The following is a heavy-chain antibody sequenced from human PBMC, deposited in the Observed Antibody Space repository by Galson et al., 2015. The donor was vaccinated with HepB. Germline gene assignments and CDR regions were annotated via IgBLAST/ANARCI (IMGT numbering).Heavy chain of an antibody. V-gene: IGHV3-74*01. D-gene: IGHD3-22*01. CDR1: GFIFSNYW. Sequence: SLRLSCAASGFIFSNYWMHWVRQAPGKGLMWVSGVKSDGSSTTYADSVKGRFTISRDNAKNTLYLQMNSLRAEDTAVYYCASGRVHYDSTGYKIFDYWGQGILVTVSS. CDR2: VKSDGSST. CDR3: ASGRVHYDSTGYKIFDY. J-gene: IGHJ4*02.